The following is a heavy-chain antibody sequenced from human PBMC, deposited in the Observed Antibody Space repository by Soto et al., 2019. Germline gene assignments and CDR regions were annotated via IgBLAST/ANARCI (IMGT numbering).Heavy chain of an antibody. J-gene: IGHJ3*01. CDR2: IGSGDT. CDR3: ARENDPYGFDL. CDR1: GCSFDSYA. V-gene: IGHV1-18*01. Sequence: QVQLVQSGATQEKPGASVKVSCEAFGCSFDSYAYSWVRQAPGQGLEWMGRIGSGDTNYAQKLQGRVTMTTDTSTNTAYMELRSLRSDDTALYYCARENDPYGFDLWGQGTMVTVSS.